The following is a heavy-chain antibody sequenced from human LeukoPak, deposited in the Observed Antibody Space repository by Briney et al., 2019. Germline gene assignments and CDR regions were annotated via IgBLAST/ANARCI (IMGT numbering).Heavy chain of an antibody. J-gene: IGHJ4*02. CDR3: GRDPSITMIVD. V-gene: IGHV1-69*04. CDR1: GGTFSSYA. Sequence: SVKVSSKASGGTFSSYAISWVRQAPGQGLEWMGRIIPIFGIANYAQKFQGRVTITADKSTSTAYMELSSLRSEDTAVYYCGRDPSITMIVDWGQGTLVTVSS. D-gene: IGHD3-22*01. CDR2: IIPIFGIA.